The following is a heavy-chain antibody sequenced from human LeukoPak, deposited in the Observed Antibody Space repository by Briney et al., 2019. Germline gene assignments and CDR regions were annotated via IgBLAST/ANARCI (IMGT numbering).Heavy chain of an antibody. CDR2: IKPDGSEK. Sequence: PGGSLRLTCSASGFTFIKHYMSWVRQAPGKGLECLAKIKPDGSEKYYMDSVEGRFTISRDNSKNALYLQLNSLRAEDTAVYYCARETWWRFDYWGQGSPVTVSS. V-gene: IGHV3-7*01. CDR1: GFTFIKHY. CDR3: ARETWWRFDY. D-gene: IGHD2-15*01. J-gene: IGHJ4*02.